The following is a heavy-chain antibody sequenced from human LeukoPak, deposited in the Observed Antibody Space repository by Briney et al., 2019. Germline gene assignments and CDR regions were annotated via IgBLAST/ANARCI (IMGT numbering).Heavy chain of an antibody. Sequence: GASVKVSCKASGYTFTSYGIIWVRQAPGQGLEWMGWISAYNGNTNYAQKPQGRVTMTTDTSTSTAYMELRSLRSDDTAVYYCARVTGLTGYYSTYFDYWGQGTLVTVSS. CDR3: ARVTGLTGYYSTYFDY. J-gene: IGHJ4*02. CDR1: GYTFTSYG. V-gene: IGHV1-18*01. D-gene: IGHD3-9*01. CDR2: ISAYNGNT.